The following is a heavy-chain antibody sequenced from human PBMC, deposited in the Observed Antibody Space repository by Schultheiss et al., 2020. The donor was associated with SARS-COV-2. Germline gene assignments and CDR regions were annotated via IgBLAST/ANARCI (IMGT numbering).Heavy chain of an antibody. CDR3: ARGPRKAAAGTRLGLDYGMDV. D-gene: IGHD6-13*01. CDR2: IYYSGST. J-gene: IGHJ6*02. Sequence: SETLSLTCTVSGGSISSGGYYWSWIRQPPGKGLEWIGYIYYSGSTNYNPSLKSRVTISVDKSKNQFSLKLSSVTAADTAVYYCARGPRKAAAGTRLGLDYGMDVWGQGTTVTVSS. V-gene: IGHV4-61*08. CDR1: GGSISSGGYY.